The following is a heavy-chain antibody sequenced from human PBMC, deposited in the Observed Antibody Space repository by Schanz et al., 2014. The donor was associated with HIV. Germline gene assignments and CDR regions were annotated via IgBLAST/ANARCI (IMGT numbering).Heavy chain of an antibody. CDR1: GFTFSSYA. CDR3: ARGFQGFDY. D-gene: IGHD3-10*01. Sequence: EVQLLESGGGLVQPGGSLRLSCAASGFTFSSYAMSWVRQAPGKGLEWVSTISGSGGSPYYADSVKGRFTISRDNSKNTLYLQMNSLRAEDTSVYYCARGFQGFDYWGQGTLVTVSS. V-gene: IGHV3-23*01. CDR2: ISGSGGSP. J-gene: IGHJ4*02.